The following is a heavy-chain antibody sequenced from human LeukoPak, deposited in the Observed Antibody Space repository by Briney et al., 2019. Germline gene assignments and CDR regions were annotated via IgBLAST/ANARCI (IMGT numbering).Heavy chain of an antibody. CDR3: ARNPLVVVPAVSVGDGFDI. V-gene: IGHV3-7*01. J-gene: IGHJ3*02. Sequence: PGGSLRLSCAASGFTFSSYWMSWVRQAPGKGLEWVANIKQDGSEKYYVDSVKGRFTISRDNAKNSLYLQMNSLRAEDTAVYYCARNPLVVVPAVSVGDGFDIWGQGTMVTVSS. CDR2: IKQDGSEK. D-gene: IGHD2-2*01. CDR1: GFTFSSYW.